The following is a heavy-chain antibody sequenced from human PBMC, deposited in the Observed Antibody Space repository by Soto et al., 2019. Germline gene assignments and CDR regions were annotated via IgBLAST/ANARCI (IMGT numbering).Heavy chain of an antibody. CDR2: IIPIFGTA. CDR3: ASRIAADPDDDAFDI. J-gene: IGHJ3*02. Sequence: GASVKVSCKASGGTFSSYAISWVRQAPGQGLEWMGGIIPIFGTANYAQKFQGRVTITADKSTSTAYMELSSLRSEDTAVYYCASRIAADPDDDAFDIWGQGTMVTVSS. D-gene: IGHD6-13*01. CDR1: GGTFSSYA. V-gene: IGHV1-69*06.